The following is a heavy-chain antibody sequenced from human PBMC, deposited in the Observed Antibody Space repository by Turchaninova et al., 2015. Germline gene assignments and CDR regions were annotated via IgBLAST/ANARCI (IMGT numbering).Heavy chain of an antibody. D-gene: IGHD6-6*01. CDR3: ARHKRSLSYSSSFVP. CDR2: FDPSDSYN. V-gene: IGHV5-10-1*03. J-gene: IGHJ5*02. Sequence: EVQLVQSGAEVKKPGESLRISCKGSGYSFTSYWISWVRQMPGKGLEWMGRFDPSDSYNNYRPVFQGHVTNSARHAISTAYRQWSSLKASYTATCYWARHKRSLSYSSSFVPWGQGTLVTVSS. CDR1: GYSFTSYW.